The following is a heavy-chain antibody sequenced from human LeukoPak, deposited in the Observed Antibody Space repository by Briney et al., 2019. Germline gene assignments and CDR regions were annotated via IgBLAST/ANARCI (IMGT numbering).Heavy chain of an antibody. D-gene: IGHD1-26*01. Sequence: ASVKVSCKASGYTFTSYDINWVRQATGQGLEWMGWMNPNSGNTGYAQKFQGRVTMTRNTSISTAYMELSSLRSEDTAMYYCASETGALAPNDAFDVWGQGTMITVSS. CDR3: ASETGALAPNDAFDV. CDR1: GYTFTSYD. CDR2: MNPNSGNT. J-gene: IGHJ3*01. V-gene: IGHV1-8*01.